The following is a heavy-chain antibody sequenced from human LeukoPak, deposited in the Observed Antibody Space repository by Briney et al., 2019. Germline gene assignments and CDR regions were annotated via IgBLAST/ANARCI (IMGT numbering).Heavy chain of an antibody. CDR2: ISSDGNYN. V-gene: IGHV3-30-3*01. CDR3: ARQVIAAAGKASDY. CDR1: GFTFSTYA. J-gene: IGHJ4*02. Sequence: GRSLRLSCAASGFTFSTYAIHWVRQAPGKGLEWVAVISSDGNYNYYADSVEGRFTISRDNSANTLYLQMNSLRAEDTAVYYCARQVIAAAGKASDYWGQGTLVTVSS. D-gene: IGHD6-13*01.